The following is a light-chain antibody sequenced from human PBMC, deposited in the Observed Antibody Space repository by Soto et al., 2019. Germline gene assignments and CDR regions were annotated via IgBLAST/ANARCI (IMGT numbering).Light chain of an antibody. CDR2: SAS. CDR3: QKDNSAPQIT. Sequence: DIQMTQSPSSLSASVGDRVTITCRASQGISNYLAWYQQKPGKIPKLLIYSASTLQSGVPSRFPGSGSGTDFTLTISSLQPEDVATYYCQKDNSAPQITFGGGTKVEIK. CDR1: QGISNY. J-gene: IGKJ4*01. V-gene: IGKV1-27*01.